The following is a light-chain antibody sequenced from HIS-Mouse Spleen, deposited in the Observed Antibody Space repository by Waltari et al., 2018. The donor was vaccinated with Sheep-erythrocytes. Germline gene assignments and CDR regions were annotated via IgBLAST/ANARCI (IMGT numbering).Light chain of an antibody. V-gene: IGKV2-28*01. Sequence: DIVMTQSPLSLPVTHGEPASISCRSSQSLLHSNGYNYLDWYLQKPGQSPQLLIYLGSNRASGVPDRFSGSGSGTDFTLKISRVEAEDVGVYYCMQALQTPIFTFGPGTKVDIK. CDR2: LGS. J-gene: IGKJ3*01. CDR3: MQALQTPIFT. CDR1: QSLLHSNGYNY.